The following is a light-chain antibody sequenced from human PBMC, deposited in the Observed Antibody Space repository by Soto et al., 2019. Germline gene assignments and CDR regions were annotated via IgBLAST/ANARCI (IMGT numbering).Light chain of an antibody. CDR2: YAS. J-gene: IGKJ4*01. V-gene: IGKV1D-43*01. CDR1: QGISSY. CDR3: QQYYSTPLT. Sequence: AIRMTQSPFSLSASVGDRVTITCWASQGISSYLAWYQQKPAKAPKLFIYYASSLQSAVPSRFSGSGSGTDYTLTISSLQPEDCATYYCQQYYSTPLTFGGGTKVDIK.